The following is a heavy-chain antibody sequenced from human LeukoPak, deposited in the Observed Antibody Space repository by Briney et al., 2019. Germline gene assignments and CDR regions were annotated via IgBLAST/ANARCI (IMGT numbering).Heavy chain of an antibody. CDR2: TYPGDSDT. J-gene: IGHJ4*02. V-gene: IGHV5-51*01. CDR3: ARRRYSYGYYFDY. CDR1: GYSFSTYW. D-gene: IGHD5-18*01. Sequence: GESLKISCKGSGYSFSTYWIGWVRQMPGKGMEWMGITYPGDSDTRYSPSFQGQVTLSADKSISTAYLQWSSLKASDTAMYYCARRRYSYGYYFDYWGQGTLVTVSS.